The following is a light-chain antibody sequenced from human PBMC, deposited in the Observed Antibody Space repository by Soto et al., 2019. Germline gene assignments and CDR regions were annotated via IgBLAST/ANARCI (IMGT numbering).Light chain of an antibody. CDR2: EVS. CDR1: SSDVGGYNY. Sequence: QSALTQPPSASRSPGQSVTISCTGTSSDVGGYNYVSWYQQHPGKAPKLMIYEVSKRPSGVPDRFSGSKSGSTASLTVSGLQAEDEADYYCSSYAGSIYVFGTGTKVTVL. V-gene: IGLV2-8*02. J-gene: IGLJ1*01. CDR3: SSYAGSIYV.